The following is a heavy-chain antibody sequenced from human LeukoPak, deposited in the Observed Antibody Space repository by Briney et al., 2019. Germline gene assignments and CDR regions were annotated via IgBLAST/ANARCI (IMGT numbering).Heavy chain of an antibody. Sequence: SVKVSCKASGGTFSSYAISWVRQAPGQGLEWMGGIIPIFGTANYAQKFQGRVTITADESTSTAYMELSSLRSEDTAVYYCARKPTMVRGVIDGPYYYYGMDVWGQGTSVTVSS. V-gene: IGHV1-69*13. CDR2: IIPIFGTA. CDR3: ARKPTMVRGVIDGPYYYYGMDV. CDR1: GGTFSSYA. D-gene: IGHD3-10*01. J-gene: IGHJ6*02.